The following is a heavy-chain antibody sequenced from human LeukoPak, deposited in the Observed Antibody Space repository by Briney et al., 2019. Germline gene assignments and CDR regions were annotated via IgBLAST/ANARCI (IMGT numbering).Heavy chain of an antibody. J-gene: IGHJ4*02. CDR2: ISGSGGST. CDR3: AKDQVHDSDY. Sequence: WGSLRLTCAASGGTFSSYAMSWVRQAPGKGLEWVSAISGSGGSTYYADSVKGRFTISRDNSKNTLYLQMNSLRAEDTAVYYCAKDQVHDSDYWGQGTLVTVSS. CDR1: GGTFSSYA. V-gene: IGHV3-23*01. D-gene: IGHD5/OR15-5a*01.